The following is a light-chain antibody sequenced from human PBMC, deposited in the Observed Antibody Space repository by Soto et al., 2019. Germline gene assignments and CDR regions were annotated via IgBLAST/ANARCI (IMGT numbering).Light chain of an antibody. CDR3: TSWTSTSTYV. V-gene: IGLV2-14*03. Sequence: QSVLTQDASVSGSPGQSITISCTGTSSDVGGFNYVSWYQQHPGKAPKLMIYDVFTRPSGVCNRFSGSKSGNTASLTISALQAEDEADYYCTSWTSTSTYVFGSGTKLTVL. CDR1: SSDVGGFNY. J-gene: IGLJ1*01. CDR2: DVF.